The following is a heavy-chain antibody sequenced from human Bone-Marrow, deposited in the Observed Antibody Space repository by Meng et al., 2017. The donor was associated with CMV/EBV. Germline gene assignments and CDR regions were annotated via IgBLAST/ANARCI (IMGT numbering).Heavy chain of an antibody. Sequence: ASVKVSCKASGYTFTGSYFHWVRQAPGQGLEWMGWINLNNGDTSYAQKFQGRVTMSMDTSISTVYMELSSLRSDDTAFYYCARVRGIGCWGQGTLVTVSS. CDR3: ARVRGIGC. V-gene: IGHV1-2*02. CDR2: INLNNGDT. J-gene: IGHJ4*02. CDR1: GYTFTGSY. D-gene: IGHD3-16*01.